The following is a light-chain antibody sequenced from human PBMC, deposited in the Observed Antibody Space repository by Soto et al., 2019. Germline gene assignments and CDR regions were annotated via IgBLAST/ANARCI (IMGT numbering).Light chain of an antibody. CDR1: QSISSW. J-gene: IGKJ1*01. V-gene: IGKV1-5*03. CDR3: QQYNSYRT. CDR2: KAS. Sequence: DIQMTPSPSTLSASVGDRVTITCRASQSISSWLAWYQQKPGKAPKLLIYKASSLESGVPSRFSGSGSGTEFTLTISSLQPDDFATYYCQQYNSYRTFGQGTKVDSK.